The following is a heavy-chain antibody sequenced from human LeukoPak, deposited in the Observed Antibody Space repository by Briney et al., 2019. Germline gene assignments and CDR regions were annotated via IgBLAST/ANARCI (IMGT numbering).Heavy chain of an antibody. CDR3: AKDLGFSTVTTFRI. CDR2: ISGSGGST. Sequence: PGASLRLSCAAPGFTFSSYAMSWVRQAPGKGLEWVSAISGSGGSTYYADSVKGRFTISRDNSKNTLYLQMNSLRAEDTTVYYCAKDLGFSTVTTFRIWGQGTMVTVSS. J-gene: IGHJ3*02. CDR1: GFTFSSYA. V-gene: IGHV3-23*01. D-gene: IGHD4-17*01.